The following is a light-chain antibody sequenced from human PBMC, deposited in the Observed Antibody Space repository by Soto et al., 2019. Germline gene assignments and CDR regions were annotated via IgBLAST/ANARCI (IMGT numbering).Light chain of an antibody. CDR3: AAWDDSLNGPV. J-gene: IGLJ3*02. CDR2: EVS. Sequence: QSALTQPPSASGSPGQSVTISCTGTSSDVGGYHYVSWYQQHPGKAPKLMIYEVSKRPSGVPDRFSGSKSGNTASLTVSGLQAEDEADYYCAAWDDSLNGPVFGGGTKLTVL. V-gene: IGLV2-8*01. CDR1: SSDVGGYHY.